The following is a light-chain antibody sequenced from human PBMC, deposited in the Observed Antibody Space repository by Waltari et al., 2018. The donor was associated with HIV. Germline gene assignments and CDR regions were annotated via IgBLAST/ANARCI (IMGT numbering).Light chain of an antibody. CDR3: QQTYRTPCT. J-gene: IGKJ1*01. CDR2: AAS. CDR1: HSINTY. Sequence: DIQMTQSPSSLPASVGDRVTITCRASHSINTYLNWYQQKPGKVPKVLIYAASSLQSGVPSRCSGSGSETDFTLTISSLQPEDFATYYCQQTYRTPCTFGQGTKVEIK. V-gene: IGKV1-39*01.